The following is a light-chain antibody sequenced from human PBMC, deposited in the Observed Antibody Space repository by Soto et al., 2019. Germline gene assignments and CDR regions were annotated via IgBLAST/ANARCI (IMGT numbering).Light chain of an antibody. CDR1: QSVSSSY. CDR3: QHYGSSPPLT. J-gene: IGKJ4*01. CDR2: GAS. Sequence: EIVLTQSPGTLSLSPGERATLSCRASQSVSSSYLAWYQQKPGQAPRLLIYGASNRATGIPDRFSGSGSGTDFTLTISRLEPEDFAMYYCQHYGSSPPLTFGGGTKVEIK. V-gene: IGKV3-20*01.